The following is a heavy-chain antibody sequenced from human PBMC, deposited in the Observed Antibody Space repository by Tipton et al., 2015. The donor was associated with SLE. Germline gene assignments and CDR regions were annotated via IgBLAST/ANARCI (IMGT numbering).Heavy chain of an antibody. CDR3: VRDSGDWPYYFDY. CDR2: FDPNGST. Sequence: TLSLTCTVSGGSISGPYHWSWIRQAAGKGLEWIGRFDPNGSTRYNPSFQSRVTMSMDTSKKQFSLQLNSVTPEDTAVYYCVRDSGDWPYYFDYWGQGTLVTVSS. V-gene: IGHV4-4*07. CDR1: GGSISGPYH. D-gene: IGHD3-10*01. J-gene: IGHJ4*02.